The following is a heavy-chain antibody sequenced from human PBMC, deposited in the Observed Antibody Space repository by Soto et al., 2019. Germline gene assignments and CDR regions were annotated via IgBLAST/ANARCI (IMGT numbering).Heavy chain of an antibody. V-gene: IGHV3-9*01. CDR2: ISWNSGSI. J-gene: IGHJ4*02. Sequence: SLRLSCAASGFTFDDYAMHWVRQAPGKGLEWVSGISWNSGSIGYADSVKGRFTISRDNAKNSLYLQMNSLRAEDTALYYCAKGYPSPDYWGQGTLVTVSS. CDR1: GFTFDDYA. CDR3: AKGYPSPDY. D-gene: IGHD1-1*01.